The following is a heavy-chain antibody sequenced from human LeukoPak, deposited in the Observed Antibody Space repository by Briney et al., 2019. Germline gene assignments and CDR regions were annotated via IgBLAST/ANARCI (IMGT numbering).Heavy chain of an antibody. J-gene: IGHJ4*02. CDR2: IYYSGST. V-gene: IGHV4-30-4*08. D-gene: IGHD2/OR15-2a*01. Sequence: SETLSLTCTVSGGSIRSYYWSLIRQPPGKGLEWIGYIYYSGSTYYNPSLKSRVTISVDTSKNQFSLKLSSVTAADTAVYYCARGRNTFDYWGQGTLVTVSS. CDR1: GGSIRSYY. CDR3: ARGRNTFDY.